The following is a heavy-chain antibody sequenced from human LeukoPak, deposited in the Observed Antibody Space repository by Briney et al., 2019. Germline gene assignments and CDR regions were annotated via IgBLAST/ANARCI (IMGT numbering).Heavy chain of an antibody. J-gene: IGHJ5*02. V-gene: IGHV4-4*02. Sequence: SGTLSLTCAVSGGSISSSNWWSWVRQPPGKGLEWIGEIYHSGSTNYNPSLKSRVTTSVDKSKNQFSLKLSSVTAADTAVYYCARGPYYDFWSGSPNNWFDPWGQGTLVTVSS. CDR3: ARGPYYDFWSGSPNNWFDP. CDR1: GGSISSSNW. CDR2: IYHSGST. D-gene: IGHD3-3*01.